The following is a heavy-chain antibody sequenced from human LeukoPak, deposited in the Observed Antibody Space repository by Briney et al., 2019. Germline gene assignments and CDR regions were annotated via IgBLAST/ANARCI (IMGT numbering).Heavy chain of an antibody. Sequence: GGSLRLSCAASGFTFSSNWMHWVRQAPGKGLVWVSRSNEDGSTTNYADSVKGRFTISRDNAKNTLYLQMNSLRGEDTAVYYCARGASDRFDYWGQGTLVTVSS. CDR1: GFTFSSNW. J-gene: IGHJ4*02. V-gene: IGHV3-74*01. CDR2: SNEDGSTT. CDR3: ARGASDRFDY. D-gene: IGHD1-26*01.